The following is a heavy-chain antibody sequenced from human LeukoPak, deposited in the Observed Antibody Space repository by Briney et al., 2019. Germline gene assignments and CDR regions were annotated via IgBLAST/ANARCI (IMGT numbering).Heavy chain of an antibody. CDR3: AREHRRDGYNWALYYYYYGMDV. Sequence: GASVKVSCKASGYTFTGYYMHWVRQAPGQGLEWMGWINPNSGGTNYAQKFQGWVTMTRDTSISTAYMELSRLRSDDTAVYYCAREHRRDGYNWALYYYYYGMDVWGQGTTVTVSS. CDR2: INPNSGGT. V-gene: IGHV1-2*04. J-gene: IGHJ6*02. CDR1: GYTFTGYY. D-gene: IGHD5-24*01.